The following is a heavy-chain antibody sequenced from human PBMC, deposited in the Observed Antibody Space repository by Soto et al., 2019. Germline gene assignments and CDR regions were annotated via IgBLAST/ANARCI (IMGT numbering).Heavy chain of an antibody. CDR3: ARDDYSNYGLDY. Sequence: QVQLQESGPGLVKPSQTLSLTCTVSGGSISSGGYYWSWIRQHPGKGLEWIGYIYYIGSTYYNPSLKSRVTISVDTSKNQFSMKLSSVTAADTAVYYCARDDYSNYGLDYCGQGNLVTVSS. CDR1: GGSISSGGYY. J-gene: IGHJ4*02. V-gene: IGHV4-31*03. D-gene: IGHD4-4*01. CDR2: IYYIGST.